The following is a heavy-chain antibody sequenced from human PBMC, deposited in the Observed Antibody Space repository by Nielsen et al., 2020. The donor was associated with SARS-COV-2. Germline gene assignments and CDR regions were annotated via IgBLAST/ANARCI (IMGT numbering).Heavy chain of an antibody. Sequence: GGLRLSCVGSGFTFSDYYMSWVRQAPGKGLEWVSYITSSSTYTNYADSVKGRFTISRDNAKNSLSLQMHSLRAEDTAVYYCAREGRKLPLDYWGQGTLVTVSS. J-gene: IGHJ4*02. CDR1: GFTFSDYY. V-gene: IGHV3-11*05. D-gene: IGHD5-24*01. CDR3: AREGRKLPLDY. CDR2: ITSSSTYT.